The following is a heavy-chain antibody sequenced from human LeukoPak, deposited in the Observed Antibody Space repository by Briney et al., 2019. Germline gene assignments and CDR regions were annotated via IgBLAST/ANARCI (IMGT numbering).Heavy chain of an antibody. D-gene: IGHD3-9*01. CDR2: ISGYNGYT. CDR1: GYTFTSYG. Sequence: GASVMVSCKASGYTFTSYGISWVRQAPGQRLEWMGWISGYNGYTSSAPNLQGRFTMTTDTSTKTAYMDLRGLRSDDTAVYYCASMNPNYDILTGYYPNAFDYWGQGTLVTVSS. J-gene: IGHJ4*02. V-gene: IGHV1-18*01. CDR3: ASMNPNYDILTGYYPNAFDY.